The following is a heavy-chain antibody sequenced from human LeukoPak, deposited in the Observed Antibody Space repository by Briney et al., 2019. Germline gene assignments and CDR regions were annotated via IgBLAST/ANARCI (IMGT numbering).Heavy chain of an antibody. Sequence: GGSLRLSCVGSPVTFGTSAMSWVRQAPGKGLEWVSAVSAGGTNTYYADSVEGRSTISRDNSKDTLYLHMDSQRVEDTAQYFCARINCSGGTCYDYFDDWGQGALVTVSS. CDR3: ARINCSGGTCYDYFDD. CDR2: VSAGGTNT. J-gene: IGHJ4*02. V-gene: IGHV3-23*01. CDR1: PVTFGTSA. D-gene: IGHD2-15*01.